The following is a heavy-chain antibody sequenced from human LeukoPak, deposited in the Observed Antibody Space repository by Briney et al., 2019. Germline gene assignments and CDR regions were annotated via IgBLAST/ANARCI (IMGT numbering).Heavy chain of an antibody. CDR1: GFTVSSNY. CDR3: ATLRKSFWIPEFDF. CDR2: IYSGGRT. V-gene: IGHV3-66*01. Sequence: PGGSLRLSCAASGFTVSSNYMHWVRQAPGKGLEWVSVIYSGGRTYYAESVKGRFTISRDSSTNTLFLQMNSLRAEDTAVYYCATLRKSFWIPEFDFWGQGTLVTVPS. D-gene: IGHD1-1*01. J-gene: IGHJ4*02.